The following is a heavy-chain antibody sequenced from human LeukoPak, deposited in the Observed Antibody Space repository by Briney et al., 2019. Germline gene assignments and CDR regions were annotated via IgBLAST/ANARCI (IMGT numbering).Heavy chain of an antibody. CDR2: INHRGST. D-gene: IGHD1-26*01. CDR3: ASSVGSTDY. Sequence: SETLSLTCAVYGESLSKYYWAWIRQSPGMGLEWIGEINHRGSTNLNPSLKSRVTLSVDTSKHQFSLKLTSVTAADAAVYYCASSVGSTDYWGQGTLVTVSS. J-gene: IGHJ4*02. V-gene: IGHV4-34*01. CDR1: GESLSKYY.